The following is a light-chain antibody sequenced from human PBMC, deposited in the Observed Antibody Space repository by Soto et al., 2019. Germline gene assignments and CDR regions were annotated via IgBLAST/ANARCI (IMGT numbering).Light chain of an antibody. J-gene: IGLJ2*01. V-gene: IGLV2-14*01. Sequence: QSALTQPASVSGSPGQSITISCTGTSSDVGGYNYVSWYQQHPGKAPKLMIYEVSNRPSGVSNRFSGSKSGNTAYLTISGLQAEDEADYYCSSYTSSSTLRGVFGGGTKLTVL. CDR3: SSYTSSSTLRGV. CDR1: SSDVGGYNY. CDR2: EVS.